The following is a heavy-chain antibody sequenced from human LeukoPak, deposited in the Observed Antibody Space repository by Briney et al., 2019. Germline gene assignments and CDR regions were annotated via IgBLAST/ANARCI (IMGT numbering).Heavy chain of an antibody. CDR1: GFTSSSYS. Sequence: PGGSLRLSCAASGFTSSSYSMNWVRQAPGKGLEWVSTIIGSAANTYYADSVKGRFTISRDDSKNTVYLQMNSLRAEDTAVYSCAKYTSGTSYRGLDQWGHGTLVTVSS. J-gene: IGHJ4*01. V-gene: IGHV3-23*01. CDR2: IIGSAANT. CDR3: AKYTSGTSYRGLDQ. D-gene: IGHD3-10*01.